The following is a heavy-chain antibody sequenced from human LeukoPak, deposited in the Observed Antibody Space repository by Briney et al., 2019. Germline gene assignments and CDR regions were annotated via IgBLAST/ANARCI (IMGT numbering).Heavy chain of an antibody. J-gene: IGHJ3*02. V-gene: IGHV3-30-3*01. D-gene: IGHD1-26*01. CDR2: ISYDGSNK. CDR1: GFTFSSYA. CDR3: ARDKEQLRAMGAFDI. Sequence: GGSLRLSCAASGFTFSSYAMHWVRQAPGKGLEWVAVISYDGSNKYYADSVKGRFTISRDNSKNTLYLQMNSLRAEDTAVYYCARDKEQLRAMGAFDIWGQGTMVTVSS.